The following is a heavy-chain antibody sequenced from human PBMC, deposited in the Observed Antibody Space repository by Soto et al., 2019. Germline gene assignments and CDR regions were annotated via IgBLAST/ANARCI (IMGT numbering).Heavy chain of an antibody. J-gene: IGHJ3*02. CDR3: ARDPGYSTTWHQAFDI. CDR2: ISTYNGNT. CDR1: GYTFTSYG. Sequence: QVQLVQSGAEVKKPGASVKVSCKASGYTFTSYGISWVRQAPGQGPEWMGRISTYNGNTNYVQKLQGRVTMTTDTSTNTAYMELMRLRYDDTAVYYCARDPGYSTTWHQAFDIWGQGTMVTVSS. D-gene: IGHD6-13*01. V-gene: IGHV1-18*01.